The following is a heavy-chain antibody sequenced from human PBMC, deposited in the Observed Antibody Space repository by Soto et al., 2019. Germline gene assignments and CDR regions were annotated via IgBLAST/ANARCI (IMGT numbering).Heavy chain of an antibody. V-gene: IGHV5-10-1*01. D-gene: IGHD3-22*01. J-gene: IGHJ4*02. CDR2: IDPSDSQT. CDR3: ARQIYDSDTGPNFQYYFDS. CDR1: GYSFAGYC. Sequence: GESLKISCKGSGYSFAGYCITWVRQQPGKGLGWMGRIDPSDSQTYYSPSFRGHVTISATKSITTVFLQWSSLGASDTAMYYCARQIYDSDTGPNFQYYFDSWGQGTPVTVSS.